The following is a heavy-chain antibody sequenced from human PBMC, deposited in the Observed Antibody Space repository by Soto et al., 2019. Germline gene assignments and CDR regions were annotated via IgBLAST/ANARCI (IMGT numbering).Heavy chain of an antibody. CDR3: AREVNYYGMDV. CDR1: GYAYTSYA. Sequence: QVQLVQSGAEVKKPGASVKVSCKASGYAYTSYAINWVRQATGQGLEWMGWMNPNSGNTGYAQKLQGTVTMTRNASISTAYMELSSLRSEDTAVYYRAREVNYYGMDVWGQGTTVTVSS. J-gene: IGHJ6*02. V-gene: IGHV1-8*01. CDR2: MNPNSGNT.